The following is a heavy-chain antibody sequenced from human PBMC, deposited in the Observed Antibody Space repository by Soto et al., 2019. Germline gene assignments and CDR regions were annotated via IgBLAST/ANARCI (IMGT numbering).Heavy chain of an antibody. J-gene: IGHJ6*03. D-gene: IGHD3-3*01. CDR3: ARAAITIFGVVIIQSPDYYYYMDV. Sequence: GASVKVSCKASGYTFTSYDINWVRQATGQGLEGMGWMNPNSGNTGYAQKFQGRVTMTRDTSTSTVYMELSSLRSEDTAVYYCARAAITIFGVVIIQSPDYYYYMDVWGKGTTVTVSS. CDR2: MNPNSGNT. CDR1: GYTFTSYD. V-gene: IGHV1-8*01.